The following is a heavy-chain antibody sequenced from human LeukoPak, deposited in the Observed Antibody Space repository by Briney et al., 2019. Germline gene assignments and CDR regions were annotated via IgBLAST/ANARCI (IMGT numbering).Heavy chain of an antibody. CDR3: ATHTPYSNYWDS. V-gene: IGHV4-59*01. J-gene: IGHJ4*02. D-gene: IGHD4-11*01. CDR2: IYYSGST. CDR1: GGPISSYY. Sequence: SETLSLTCTVSGGPISSYYWSWIRQPPGKGLEWIGYIYYSGSTNYNPSLKSRVTISVDTSKNHFSLNLSSVTTADTAVYYCATHTPYSNYWDSWGQGTLVTVSS.